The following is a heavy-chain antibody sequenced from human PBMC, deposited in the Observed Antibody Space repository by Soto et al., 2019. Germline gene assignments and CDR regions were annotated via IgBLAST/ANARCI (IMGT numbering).Heavy chain of an antibody. CDR1: GFTFSSYA. V-gene: IGHV3-64*01. CDR2: ISSNGGST. Sequence: EVQLVESGGGLVQAGGSLRLSCAASGFTFSSYAMHWVRQAPGKGLEYVSAISSNGGSTYYANSVKGRFTISRDNSKNTLYLQMGSLRSEDMAVYYCASWPGYYFDYWGQGTLVTVSS. J-gene: IGHJ4*02. CDR3: ASWPGYYFDY.